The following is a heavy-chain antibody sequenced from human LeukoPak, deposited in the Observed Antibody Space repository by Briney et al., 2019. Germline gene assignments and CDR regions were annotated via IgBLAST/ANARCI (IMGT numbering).Heavy chain of an antibody. J-gene: IGHJ5*02. CDR1: GGSFRTYP. CDR3: ATSESGRSWDWFAP. CDR2: LTQFFRGT. D-gene: IGHD3-10*01. V-gene: IGHV1-69*05. Sequence: RASVKVSCKASGGSFRTYPISWVRQAPGQGLGWMGGLTQFFRGTNYTQKFQGRLTITTDESSSTAYMELSDLRSDDTAVYYCATSESGRSWDWFAPWGQGTLVTVSS.